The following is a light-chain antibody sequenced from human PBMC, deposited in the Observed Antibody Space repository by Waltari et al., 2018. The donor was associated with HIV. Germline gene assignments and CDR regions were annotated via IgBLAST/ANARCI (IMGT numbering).Light chain of an antibody. CDR3: QQYDNLPYT. V-gene: IGKV1-5*03. J-gene: IGKJ2*01. Sequence: DIQMTQSPSTLSASVGDRVTITCRTNQSISNWLAWYQQKPGKAPKLLIYKASRLESGVPSRFSGSGSGTEFTLTISSLQPEDFATYYCQQYDNLPYTFGQGTKLEIK. CDR1: QSISNW. CDR2: KAS.